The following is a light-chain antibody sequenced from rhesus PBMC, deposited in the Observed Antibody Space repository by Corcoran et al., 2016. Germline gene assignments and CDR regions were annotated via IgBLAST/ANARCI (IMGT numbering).Light chain of an antibody. CDR2: VAS. CDR3: LQYKSEPRT. V-gene: IGKV1-43*02. Sequence: DIQMTQSPSSLSASVGDRVTITCRASQGISIYLNWSQQKPGKAPKRLIYVASKLESGVSSRFSGSGSGTDFTLTISSLQPEDFATYYCLQYKSEPRTFGQGTKVEIK. CDR1: QGISIY. J-gene: IGKJ1*01.